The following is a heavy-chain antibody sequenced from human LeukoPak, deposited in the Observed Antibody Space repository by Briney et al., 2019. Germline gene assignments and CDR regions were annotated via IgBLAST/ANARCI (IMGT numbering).Heavy chain of an antibody. CDR2: IRYDGSNK. D-gene: IGHD3-10*01. CDR1: GFTFSSYG. Sequence: GGSLRLSCAASGFTFSSYGMHWVRQAPGKGLERVAFIRYDGSNKYYADSVKGRFTISRDNSKNTLYLQMNSLRAEDTAVYYCAKETGGRQGLDYWGQGTLVTVSS. CDR3: AKETGGRQGLDY. V-gene: IGHV3-30*02. J-gene: IGHJ4*02.